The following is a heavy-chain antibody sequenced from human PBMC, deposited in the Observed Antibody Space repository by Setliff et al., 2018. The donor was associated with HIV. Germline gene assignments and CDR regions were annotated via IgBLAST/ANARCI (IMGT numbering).Heavy chain of an antibody. CDR1: GGPFSGYY. V-gene: IGHV4-34*01. Sequence: LSLTCAVYGGPFSGYYWSWIRQPPGKGLEWIGEINHGGSTNYSPSLKSRVTISVDTSKNHFSLRLSHVTAADTAVYYCARQGAVTGHSFDYWGQGALVTVSS. D-gene: IGHD6-19*01. CDR3: ARQGAVTGHSFDY. J-gene: IGHJ4*02. CDR2: INHGGST.